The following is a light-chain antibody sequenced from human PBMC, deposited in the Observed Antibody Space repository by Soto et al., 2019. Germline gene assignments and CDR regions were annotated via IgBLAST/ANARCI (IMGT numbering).Light chain of an antibody. CDR1: QSLVYSDGNTY. J-gene: IGKJ2*01. V-gene: IGKV2-30*01. CDR2: KVS. Sequence: DVVMTKSPLSLPVTLAQPASISCRSSQSLVYSDGNTYLTWFQQKPGQSPRRLIYKVSTRDSGVPDRFSGSGSGTDFTLKISRVEAEDVGVYYWMKDTHWPHTFGQGTKLEIK. CDR3: MKDTHWPHT.